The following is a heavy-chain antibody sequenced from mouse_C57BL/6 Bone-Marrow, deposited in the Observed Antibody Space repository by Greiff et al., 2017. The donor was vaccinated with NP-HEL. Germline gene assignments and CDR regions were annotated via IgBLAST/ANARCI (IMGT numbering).Heavy chain of an antibody. V-gene: IGHV1-64*01. CDR3: ARRDYYGSSSAWFAY. J-gene: IGHJ3*01. CDR2: IHPNSGST. D-gene: IGHD1-1*01. CDR1: GYTFTSYW. Sequence: QVQLQQPGAELVKPGASVKLSCKASGYTFTSYWMHWVKQRPGQGLEWIGMIHPNSGSTNYNEKFKSKATLTVDNSSSTAYMQLSSLTSEDSAVYYGARRDYYGSSSAWFAYWGQGTLVTVAA.